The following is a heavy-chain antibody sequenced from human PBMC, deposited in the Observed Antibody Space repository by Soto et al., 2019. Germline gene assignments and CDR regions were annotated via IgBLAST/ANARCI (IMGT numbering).Heavy chain of an antibody. CDR2: MNVGTGGT. CDR1: GYRSTTHY. J-gene: IGHJ4*02. CDR3: ARDGNFALRGYSFGFDF. Sequence: GASVKVSCKASGYRSTTHYIHWVRQAPGQGLEWMGRMNVGTGGTTYAHKFQGRVTMTRDTSIRTAYLEVSSVKSDDTAMYYCARDGNFALRGYSFGFDFWGQGTLVTVSS. D-gene: IGHD5-18*01. V-gene: IGHV1-2*06.